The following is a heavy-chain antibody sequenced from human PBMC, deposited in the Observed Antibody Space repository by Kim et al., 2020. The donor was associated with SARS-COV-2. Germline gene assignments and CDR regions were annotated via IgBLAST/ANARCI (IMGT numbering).Heavy chain of an antibody. CDR1: GFTFDDYG. J-gene: IGHJ4*02. CDR3: ARDRYYASSGLDY. D-gene: IGHD3-22*01. Sequence: GGSLRLSCAASGFTFDDYGMSWVRQAPGKGLEWVSGINWNGGRTGYADSVKGRFTISRDNSKNSLYLQMNSLRAEDTALYYCARDRYYASSGLDYWGQGTLGTVSP. CDR2: INWNGGRT. V-gene: IGHV3-20*04.